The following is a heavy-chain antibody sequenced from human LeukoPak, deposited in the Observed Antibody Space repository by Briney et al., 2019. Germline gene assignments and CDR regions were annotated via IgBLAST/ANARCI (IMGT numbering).Heavy chain of an antibody. D-gene: IGHD6-6*01. CDR3: AKGPTYSSSSLFDY. V-gene: IGHV3-43*02. CDR2: ISGDGGST. Sequence: GGSLRLSCAASGFTFDDYAMHWVRQAPGKGLEWVSLISGDGGSTYYADSVKGRFTISRDNAKNSLYLQMNSLRPEDMALYYCAKGPTYSSSSLFDYWGQGILVAVSS. CDR1: GFTFDDYA. J-gene: IGHJ4*02.